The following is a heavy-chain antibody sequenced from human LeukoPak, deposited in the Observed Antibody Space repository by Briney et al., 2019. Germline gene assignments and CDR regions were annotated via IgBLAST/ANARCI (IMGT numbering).Heavy chain of an antibody. D-gene: IGHD6-13*01. CDR2: ISSDASIT. CDR3: AKLVGERSSWYDEYYFDY. J-gene: IGHJ4*02. CDR1: GFTFSTYW. Sequence: PGGSLRLSCAASGFTFSTYWMHWVRQDPGKGLVWVSRISSDASITSYANPVKGRFTISRDNAKNTLYLQMNSLRAEDTAVYYCAKLVGERSSWYDEYYFDYWGQGTLVTVSS. V-gene: IGHV3-74*01.